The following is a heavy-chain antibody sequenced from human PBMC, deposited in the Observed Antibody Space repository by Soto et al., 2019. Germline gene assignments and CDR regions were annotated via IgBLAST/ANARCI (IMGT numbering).Heavy chain of an antibody. Sequence: QVQLQESGPGLVKPSQTLSLTCTVSGGSISSGGYYWGWIRQHPGKGLEWIGDIYYSGSTYYNPSLKGRVTISVDTSKNQFSLKLSSVTAADTAVYYCARAVDTSSWYRVDYWGQGTLVTVSS. J-gene: IGHJ4*02. CDR3: ARAVDTSSWYRVDY. D-gene: IGHD6-13*01. CDR1: GGSISSGGYY. V-gene: IGHV4-31*03. CDR2: IYYSGST.